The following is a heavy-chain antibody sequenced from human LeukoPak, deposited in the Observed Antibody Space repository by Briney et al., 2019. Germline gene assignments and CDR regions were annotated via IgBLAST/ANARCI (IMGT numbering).Heavy chain of an antibody. V-gene: IGHV3-7*01. CDR3: ARDVDYANPRHDY. CDR1: GFTVFNYW. J-gene: IGHJ4*02. CDR2: INLDGSQK. Sequence: GGSLRLSCAASGFTVFNYWMSWVRQAPGKGLEWVANINLDGSQKYYVDSLKGRFAISRDNAKNSLYLRMDSLRVEDTAVYYCARDVDYANPRHDYWGQGTLVTVSS. D-gene: IGHD4/OR15-4a*01.